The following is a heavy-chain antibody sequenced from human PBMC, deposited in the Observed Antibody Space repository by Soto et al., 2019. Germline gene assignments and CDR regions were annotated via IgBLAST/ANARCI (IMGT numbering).Heavy chain of an antibody. J-gene: IGHJ4*02. CDR3: ARGTGPGSFLIDY. CDR1: GFIFSNYA. Sequence: QVQLVGSGGGVVQPGRSLRLSCAASGFIFSNYAMHWVRQAPGQGLEWVALIWSDGSYENYAESVKGRFTISRDNSKNTLYLQVNSLRVDDTAVYFCARGTGPGSFLIDYWGQGTQVTVSS. D-gene: IGHD3-10*01. CDR2: IWSDGSYE. V-gene: IGHV3-33*01.